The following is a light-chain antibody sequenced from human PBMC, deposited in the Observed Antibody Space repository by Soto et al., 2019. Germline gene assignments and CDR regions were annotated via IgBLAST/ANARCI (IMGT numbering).Light chain of an antibody. CDR1: QSVGSNY. V-gene: IGKV3D-20*02. Sequence: IVLTQSPGTLSLSPWERATLSCRASQSVGSNYLAWYQQKPGQAPRLLIYGASSRATGIPDRFNGGGSGTDFTLTISRLEPEDFAFYYCQQRSNRPLTFGQGTRLEIK. J-gene: IGKJ5*01. CDR2: GAS. CDR3: QQRSNRPLT.